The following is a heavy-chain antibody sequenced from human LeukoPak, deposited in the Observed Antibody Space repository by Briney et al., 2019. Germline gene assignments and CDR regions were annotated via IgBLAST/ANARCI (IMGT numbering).Heavy chain of an antibody. CDR1: GFTFSTYA. CDR3: ARGKEPVAGSLSHFDY. D-gene: IGHD6-19*01. Sequence: PGGSLRLSCAASGFTFSTYAMTWVRQAPGKGLEWVSLISGTGGSTYYADSVKGRFTISRDNSKNTLYLQMNSLRAEDTAVYYCARGKEPVAGSLSHFDYWGQGTLVTVSS. V-gene: IGHV3-23*01. CDR2: ISGTGGST. J-gene: IGHJ4*02.